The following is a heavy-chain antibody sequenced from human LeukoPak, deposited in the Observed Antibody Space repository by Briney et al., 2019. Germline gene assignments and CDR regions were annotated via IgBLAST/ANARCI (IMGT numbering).Heavy chain of an antibody. CDR3: ARDLAARGNYYYYYMDV. CDR1: GGTFSSYA. Sequence: SVKVSCKASGGTFSSYAISWVRQAPGQGLEWMGGIIPIFGTANYAQKFQGRVTITVDESTSTAYMELSSLRSEDTAVYYCARDLAARGNYYYYYMDVWGKGTTVTVSS. D-gene: IGHD6-6*01. V-gene: IGHV1-69*13. CDR2: IIPIFGTA. J-gene: IGHJ6*03.